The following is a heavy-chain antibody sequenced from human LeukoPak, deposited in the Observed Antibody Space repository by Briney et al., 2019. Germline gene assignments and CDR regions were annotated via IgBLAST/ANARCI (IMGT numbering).Heavy chain of an antibody. V-gene: IGHV3-30*02. CDR1: GFTFSNYA. D-gene: IGHD5-18*01. J-gene: IGHJ4*02. Sequence: GGSLRLSCAASGFTFSNYAMHWVRQAPGKGLEWLAYIRYDGSSKYYADFVKGRFTISRDNSKNTLYLQMNSLRGEDTAVYYCARDNPRRGYSYGVDYWGQGTLVTVSS. CDR2: IRYDGSSK. CDR3: ARDNPRRGYSYGVDY.